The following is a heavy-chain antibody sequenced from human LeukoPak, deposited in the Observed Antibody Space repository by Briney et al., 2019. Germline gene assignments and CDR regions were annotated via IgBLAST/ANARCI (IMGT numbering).Heavy chain of an antibody. D-gene: IGHD2-2*01. Sequence: ASVKVSCKASGFTLTDYIHWVRQDPRQGLQWMGWIKPNSGDTDYAQKFQGRVTMTRDTSISTVYMELSSLRSDDTAAYYCARADSVPAGDYHYWYMDVWGKGITVTVSS. V-gene: IGHV1-2*02. CDR1: GFTLTDY. J-gene: IGHJ6*03. CDR3: ARADSVPAGDYHYWYMDV. CDR2: IKPNSGDT.